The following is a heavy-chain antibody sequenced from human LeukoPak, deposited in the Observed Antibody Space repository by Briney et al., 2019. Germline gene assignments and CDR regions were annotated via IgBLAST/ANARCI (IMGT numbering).Heavy chain of an antibody. J-gene: IGHJ3*02. CDR1: GFTFDDYG. D-gene: IGHD3-22*01. V-gene: IGHV3-30*02. CDR2: IRYDGSNK. CDR3: AKERYYFDSSGYYNDAFDI. Sequence: GGSLRLSCAASGFTFDDYGMHWVRQAPGKGLEWVAFIRYDGSNKYYADSVKGRFTISRDNSKNTLYLQMNSLRAEDTAVYYCAKERYYFDSSGYYNDAFDIWGQGTMVTVSS.